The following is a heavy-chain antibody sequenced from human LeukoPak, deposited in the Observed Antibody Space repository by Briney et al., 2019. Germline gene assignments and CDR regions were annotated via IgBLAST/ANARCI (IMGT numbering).Heavy chain of an antibody. Sequence: PGGSLRLSCAASGFTFSSYAMSWVRQAPGKGLEWVSAISGSGGSTYYADSVKGRFTISRDNSKNTLYLQMNSPRAEDTAVYYCAKVGGYDFWSGYYCYFDYWGQGTLVTVSS. V-gene: IGHV3-23*01. CDR2: ISGSGGST. CDR3: AKVGGYDFWSGYYCYFDY. J-gene: IGHJ4*02. D-gene: IGHD3-3*01. CDR1: GFTFSSYA.